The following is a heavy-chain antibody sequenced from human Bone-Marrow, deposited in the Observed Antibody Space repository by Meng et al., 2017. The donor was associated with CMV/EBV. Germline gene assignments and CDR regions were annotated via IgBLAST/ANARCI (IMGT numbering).Heavy chain of an antibody. J-gene: IGHJ6*04. CDR3: AKEGSSSWPYYYYGMDV. CDR2: ISSSSSYI. Sequence: GESLKISCAASGFTFSSYSMNWVRQAPGKGLEWVSSISSSSSYIYYADSVKGRFTIPRDNAKNSLYLQMNSLRAEDTAVYYCAKEGSSSWPYYYYGMDVWGEGTTVTVSS. CDR1: GFTFSSYS. D-gene: IGHD6-13*01. V-gene: IGHV3-21*04.